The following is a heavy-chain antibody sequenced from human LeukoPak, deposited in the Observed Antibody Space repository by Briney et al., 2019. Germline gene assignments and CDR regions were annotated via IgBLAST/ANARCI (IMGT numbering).Heavy chain of an antibody. D-gene: IGHD6-19*01. J-gene: IGHJ4*02. CDR1: GGTFSSYA. Sequence: GASVKVSCKASGGTFSSYAISWVRQAPGQGLEWMGWISAYNGNTNYAQKLQGRVTMTTDTSTSTAYMELRSLRSDDTAVYYCARDSPRYSSGWYGVYFDYWGQGTLVTVSS. CDR2: ISAYNGNT. CDR3: ARDSPRYSSGWYGVYFDY. V-gene: IGHV1-18*01.